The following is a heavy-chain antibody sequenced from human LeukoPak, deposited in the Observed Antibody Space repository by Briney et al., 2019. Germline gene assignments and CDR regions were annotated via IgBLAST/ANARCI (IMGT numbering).Heavy chain of an antibody. CDR1: GYTFTGYY. V-gene: IGHV1-2*06. CDR3: ARGHYYGSGSYLED. CDR2: INPNSGGT. Sequence: GASVKVSCKASGYTFTGYYMHWVRQAPGQGLEWMGRINPNSGGTNYAQKFQGRVTMTRDTSISTAYMELSRLRSDDTAVYYCARGHYYGSGSYLEDWGQGTLVTVSS. J-gene: IGHJ4*02. D-gene: IGHD3-10*01.